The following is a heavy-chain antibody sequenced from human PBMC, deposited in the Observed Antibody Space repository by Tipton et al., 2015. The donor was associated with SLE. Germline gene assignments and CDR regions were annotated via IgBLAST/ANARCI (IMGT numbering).Heavy chain of an antibody. V-gene: IGHV4-39*07. CDR3: ARQGSGELVVVVAVTGALDY. D-gene: IGHD2-15*01. J-gene: IGHJ1*01. CDR1: GGSISESTYS. CDR2: IYYSGSS. Sequence: TLSLTCTVSGGSISESTYSWDWIRQPPGKGLEWIGRIYYSGSSYYNPSLKSRVTISVDTSKNQFSLKLSSVTAADTAVYYCARQGSGELVVVVAVTGALDYWGQGTLVTVSS.